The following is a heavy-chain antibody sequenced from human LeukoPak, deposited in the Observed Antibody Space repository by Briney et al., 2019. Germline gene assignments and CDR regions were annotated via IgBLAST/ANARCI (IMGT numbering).Heavy chain of an antibody. J-gene: IGHJ4*02. D-gene: IGHD2-15*01. Sequence: ASVKVSCKASGYTFTGYYMHWVRQAPGQGLEWMGWINPNSGGTNYAQKLQGRVTMTRDTSISTAYMELSRLRSDDTAVYYCARAYCSGGSCYFPFDYWGQGTLVTVSS. CDR2: INPNSGGT. CDR3: ARAYCSGGSCYFPFDY. V-gene: IGHV1-2*02. CDR1: GYTFTGYY.